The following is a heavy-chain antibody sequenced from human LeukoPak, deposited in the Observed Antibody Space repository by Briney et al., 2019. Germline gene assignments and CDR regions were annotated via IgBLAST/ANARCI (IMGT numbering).Heavy chain of an antibody. CDR1: GFTFSSYA. Sequence: GGSLRLSCAASGFTFSSYAMSRVRQAPGKGLEWVSAISGSGGSTYYADSVKGRFTISRDNSKNTLYLQMNSLRAEDTAVYYCAKDPLGYSYGSYYFDYWGQGTLVTVSS. J-gene: IGHJ4*02. V-gene: IGHV3-23*01. CDR2: ISGSGGST. CDR3: AKDPLGYSYGSYYFDY. D-gene: IGHD5-18*01.